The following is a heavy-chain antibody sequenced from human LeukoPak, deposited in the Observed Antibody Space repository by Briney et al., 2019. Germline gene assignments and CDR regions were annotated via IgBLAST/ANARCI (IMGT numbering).Heavy chain of an antibody. J-gene: IGHJ6*02. CDR2: IYYSGST. CDR1: GGSISSGGYY. D-gene: IGHD2-2*01. V-gene: IGHV4-31*03. CDR3: ARAGVVPDYGMDV. Sequence: PSETLSLTCTVSGGSISSGGYYWSWIRQHPGKGLEWIGYIYYSGSTYYNPSLRSRITISVDTSKNQFSLKLSSVTAADTAVYYCARAGVVPDYGMDVWGQGTLVTVSS.